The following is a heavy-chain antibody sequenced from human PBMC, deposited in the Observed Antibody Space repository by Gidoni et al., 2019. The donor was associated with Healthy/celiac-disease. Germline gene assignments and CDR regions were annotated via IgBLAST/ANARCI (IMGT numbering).Heavy chain of an antibody. Sequence: EVQLVESGGGLVQPGRSLRLSCAASGFTFDDYAMHWVRQATGKGLEWVSGISWNSGGIGYADYVKGRFTVSRDNAKNTLYLQRNRLRAEDTALYYCAKPYGSGSYLLDAFDIWGQGTMVTVSS. CDR1: GFTFDDYA. D-gene: IGHD3-10*01. V-gene: IGHV3-9*01. CDR2: ISWNSGGI. CDR3: AKPYGSGSYLLDAFDI. J-gene: IGHJ3*02.